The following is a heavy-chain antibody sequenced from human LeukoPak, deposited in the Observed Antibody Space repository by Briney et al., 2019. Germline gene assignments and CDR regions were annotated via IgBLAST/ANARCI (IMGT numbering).Heavy chain of an antibody. V-gene: IGHV3-20*04. CDR2: INWNGGST. J-gene: IGHJ4*02. Sequence: GGSLRLSCAASGSTFDDYAMTWVRQAPGRGLQWVSGINWNGGSTTYADSVKGRFTISRDNAKNSLYLQMNSLRPEDTAIYYCAKLFESGTYNNFFHYWGQGTLVTVFS. D-gene: IGHD3-10*01. CDR3: AKLFESGTYNNFFHY. CDR1: GSTFDDYA.